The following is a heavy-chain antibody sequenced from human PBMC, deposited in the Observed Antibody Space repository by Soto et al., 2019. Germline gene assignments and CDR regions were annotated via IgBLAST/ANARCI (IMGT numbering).Heavy chain of an antibody. V-gene: IGHV4-34*01. CDR1: GGSFSGYY. J-gene: IGHJ6*01. Sequence: ASETLSLTCAVYGGSFSGYYWSWIRQPPGKGLEWIGEINHSGSTNYNPFLKSRVTISVDTSRNQFSLKLSSVTAADTAVYYCARSKVRGVMGLGYYYYYGMDVWG. D-gene: IGHD3-10*01. CDR3: ARSKVRGVMGLGYYYYYGMDV. CDR2: INHSGST.